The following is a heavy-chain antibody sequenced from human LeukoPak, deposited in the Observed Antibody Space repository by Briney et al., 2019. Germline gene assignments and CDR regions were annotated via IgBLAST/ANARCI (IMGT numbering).Heavy chain of an antibody. Sequence: SETLSLTCSVSDGSMSSYFWSWIRQSPGKGLEWIGYIYDSGTTNYSHSLKSRVTISVDTSKNQFSLKLSSVTAADTGVYYCARGLGYRGYYGDYVYFDYWGQGTLVTVSS. CDR2: IYDSGTT. J-gene: IGHJ4*02. D-gene: IGHD4-17*01. V-gene: IGHV4-59*01. CDR3: ARGLGYRGYYGDYVYFDY. CDR1: DGSMSSYF.